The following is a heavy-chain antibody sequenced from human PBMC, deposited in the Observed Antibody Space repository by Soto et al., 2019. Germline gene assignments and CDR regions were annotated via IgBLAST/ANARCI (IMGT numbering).Heavy chain of an antibody. CDR3: ARVGGFGATTIDY. D-gene: IGHD3-10*01. V-gene: IGHV4-30-4*08. J-gene: IGHJ4*02. CDR2: IYYSGST. CDR1: SGSLSNGDYY. Sequence: TLSLTSPVASGSLSNGDYYRSWHLQSPGKGLEWIGYIYYSGSTYYNPSLKSRVTISVDTSKNQFSLKLSSVTAADTAVYYCARVGGFGATTIDYWGQGTLVTVSS.